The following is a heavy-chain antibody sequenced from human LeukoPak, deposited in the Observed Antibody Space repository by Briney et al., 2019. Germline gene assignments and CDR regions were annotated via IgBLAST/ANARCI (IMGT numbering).Heavy chain of an antibody. CDR1: GGSISSGLYS. D-gene: IGHD2-15*01. J-gene: IGHJ3*02. V-gene: IGHV4-61*02. Sequence: SQTLSLTCTVSGGSISSGLYSWTWIRQPAGKGLEWIGRFYSSGSTYYNPSLKSRVTISVDTSKNQFSLKLSSVTAADTAVYYCARPFGRSGPRPGAFDIWGQGTMVTVSS. CDR2: FYSSGST. CDR3: ARPFGRSGPRPGAFDI.